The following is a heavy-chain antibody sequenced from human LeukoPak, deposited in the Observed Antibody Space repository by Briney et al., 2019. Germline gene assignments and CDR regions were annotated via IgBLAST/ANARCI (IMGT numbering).Heavy chain of an antibody. D-gene: IGHD5-18*01. CDR1: GFTFSSYA. Sequence: GGSLRLSCSASGFTFSSYAMHWVRQAPGKGLEYVSAISSKGGSTYYADSVKGRFTISRDNYKNTLYLQMSSLRAEDTAVYYCVVSYLYAFDIWGQGTMVTVSS. V-gene: IGHV3-64D*09. CDR3: VVSYLYAFDI. CDR2: ISSKGGST. J-gene: IGHJ3*02.